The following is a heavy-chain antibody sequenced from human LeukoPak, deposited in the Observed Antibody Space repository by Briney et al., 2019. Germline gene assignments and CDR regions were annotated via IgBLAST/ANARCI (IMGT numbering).Heavy chain of an antibody. D-gene: IGHD6-13*01. CDR1: GFTFSSYE. CDR3: AKDFGVGVAAAGVVY. V-gene: IGHV3-48*03. J-gene: IGHJ4*02. Sequence: GGSLRLSCAASGFTFSSYEMNWVRQAPGKGLEWVSYISSSGSTIYYADSVKGRFTISRDNAKNSLYLQMNSLRAEDTALYYCAKDFGVGVAAAGVVYWGQGTLVTVSS. CDR2: ISSSGSTI.